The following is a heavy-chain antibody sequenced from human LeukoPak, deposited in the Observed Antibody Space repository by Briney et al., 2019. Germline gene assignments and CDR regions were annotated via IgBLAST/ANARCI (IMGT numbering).Heavy chain of an antibody. J-gene: IGHJ6*03. CDR2: ISAYNGNT. CDR1: GYTFTSYG. CDR3: ARVPRSYYYYYYMDV. Sequence: ASVKVSCKASGYTFTSYGISWVRQAPGQGLEWMGWISAYNGNTNYAQKLQGRVTMTTDTSTSTAYMELRSLRSDDTAVYHCARVPRSYYYYYYMDVWGKGTTVTVSS. V-gene: IGHV1-18*01.